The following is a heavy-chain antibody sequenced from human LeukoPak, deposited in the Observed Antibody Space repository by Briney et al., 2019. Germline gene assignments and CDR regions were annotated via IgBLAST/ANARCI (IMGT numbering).Heavy chain of an antibody. CDR3: ARVRNYDHYYMDV. Sequence: PGGSLRLFCAASGFTFSSYSMNWVRQAPGKGLEWVSSISSSSSYIYYADSVKGRFTISRDNAKNSLYLQMNSLRAEDTAVYYCARVRNYDHYYMDVWGKGTTVTVSS. J-gene: IGHJ6*03. CDR1: GFTFSSYS. V-gene: IGHV3-21*01. CDR2: ISSSSSYI.